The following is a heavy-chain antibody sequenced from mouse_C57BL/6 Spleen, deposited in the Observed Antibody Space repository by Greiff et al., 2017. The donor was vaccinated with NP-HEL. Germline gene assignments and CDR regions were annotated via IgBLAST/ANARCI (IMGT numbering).Heavy chain of an antibody. D-gene: IGHD3-1*01. CDR3: ARGTGPLGLDY. J-gene: IGHJ2*01. CDR1: GYSITSGYY. CDR2: ISYDGSN. Sequence: ESGPGLVKPSQSLSLTCSVTGYSITSGYYWNWIRQFPGNKLEWMGYISYDGSNNYNPSLKNRISITRDTSKNQFFLKLNSVTTEDTATYYCARGTGPLGLDYWGQGTTLTVSS. V-gene: IGHV3-6*01.